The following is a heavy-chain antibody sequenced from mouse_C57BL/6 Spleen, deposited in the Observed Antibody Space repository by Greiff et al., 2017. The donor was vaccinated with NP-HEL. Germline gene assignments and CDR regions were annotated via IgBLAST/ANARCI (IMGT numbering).Heavy chain of an antibody. D-gene: IGHD3-2*02. V-gene: IGHV1-54*01. J-gene: IGHJ2*01. CDR1: GYAFTNYL. CDR2: INPGSGGT. CDR3: ARAKTAHVYFDY. Sequence: VQLQQSGAELVRPGTSVKVSCKASGYAFTNYLIEWVKQRPGQGLEWIGVINPGSGGTNYNEKFKGKATLTADKSSSTAYMQLSSLTSEYSAVYFCARAKTAHVYFDYWGQGTTLTVSS.